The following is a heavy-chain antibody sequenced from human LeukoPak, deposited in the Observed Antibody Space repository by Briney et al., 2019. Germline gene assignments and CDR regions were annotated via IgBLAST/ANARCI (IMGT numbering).Heavy chain of an antibody. CDR2: IYTSGST. D-gene: IGHD6-13*01. Sequence: SETLSLTCTVSGGSISSGSYYWSWIGQPAGKGLEWIGRIYTSGSTNYNPSLKSRVTISVDTSKNQFSLKLSSVTAADTAVYYCASYVPYSDSFDYWGQGTLVTVSS. CDR3: ASYVPYSDSFDY. V-gene: IGHV4-61*02. J-gene: IGHJ4*02. CDR1: GGSISSGSYY.